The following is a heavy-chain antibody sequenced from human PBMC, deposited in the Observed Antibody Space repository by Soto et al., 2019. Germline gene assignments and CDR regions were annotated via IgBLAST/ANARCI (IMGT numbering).Heavy chain of an antibody. D-gene: IGHD2-15*01. Sequence: QVQLVESGGGVVQPGRSLRLSCAASGFTFRSYGMHWVRQAPGKGLEWVAAIWYDGSNKYYADSVKGRFTISRDNSKNTLYLQMNSLRAEDTAVYYCSRDKNCSGGRCCFTPRSAFDIWGQGTMVTVSS. CDR2: IWYDGSNK. V-gene: IGHV3-33*01. J-gene: IGHJ3*02. CDR1: GFTFRSYG. CDR3: SRDKNCSGGRCCFTPRSAFDI.